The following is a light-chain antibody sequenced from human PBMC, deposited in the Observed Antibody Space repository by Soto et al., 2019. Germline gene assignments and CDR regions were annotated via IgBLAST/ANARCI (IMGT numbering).Light chain of an antibody. V-gene: IGKV1-39*01. CDR3: QQSDGTPLT. CDR2: AAS. J-gene: IGKJ4*01. Sequence: DIQMTQSPSSLSASVGDRVTITCRASQSISSYLNWYQQKPGKAPKLLIYAASSLQSGVPSRFSGGGAGTDFTLTISSLQREDIATYYCQQSDGTPLTFGGGNKVEIK. CDR1: QSISSY.